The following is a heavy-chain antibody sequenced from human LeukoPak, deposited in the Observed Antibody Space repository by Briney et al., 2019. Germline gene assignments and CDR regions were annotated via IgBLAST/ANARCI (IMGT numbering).Heavy chain of an antibody. CDR2: INHSGST. V-gene: IGHV4-34*01. J-gene: IGHJ5*02. CDR1: GGSLSGYY. CDR3: ARVRTNRVAARRSWFDP. Sequence: SETLSLTCAVYGGSLSGYYWSWIRQPPGKGLEWIGEINHSGSTNYNPSLKSRVTISVDTSKNQFSLKLSSVTAADTAVYYCARVRTNRVAARRSWFDPWGQGTLVTVSS. D-gene: IGHD6-6*01.